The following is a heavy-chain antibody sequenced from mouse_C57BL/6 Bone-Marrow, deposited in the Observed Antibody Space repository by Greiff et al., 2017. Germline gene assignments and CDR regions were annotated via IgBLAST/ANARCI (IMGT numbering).Heavy chain of an antibody. CDR3: ARDGYYDYFDY. V-gene: IGHV1-59*01. D-gene: IGHD2-3*01. CDR2: IDPSDSYT. CDR1: GYTFTSYW. J-gene: IGHJ2*01. Sequence: VKLQQPGAELVRPGTSVKLSCKASGYTFTSYWMHWVKQRPGQGLEWIGVIDPSDSYTNYNQKFKGKATLTVDTSSSTPYMQLSSLTSEDSAVYYCARDGYYDYFDYWGQGTTLTVSS.